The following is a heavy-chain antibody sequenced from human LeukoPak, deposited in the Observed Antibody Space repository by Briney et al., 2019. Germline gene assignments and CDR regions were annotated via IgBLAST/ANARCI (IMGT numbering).Heavy chain of an antibody. CDR3: AKAMERIAAAGTHKRDSDAFDI. D-gene: IGHD6-13*01. Sequence: PGGSLRLSCAASGFTFSSYAMSWVRQAPGKGLEWVSAISGSGGSTYYADSVKGRFTISRDNSENTLYLQMNSLRAEDTAVYYCAKAMERIAAAGTHKRDSDAFDIWGQGTMVTVSS. V-gene: IGHV3-23*01. J-gene: IGHJ3*02. CDR2: ISGSGGST. CDR1: GFTFSSYA.